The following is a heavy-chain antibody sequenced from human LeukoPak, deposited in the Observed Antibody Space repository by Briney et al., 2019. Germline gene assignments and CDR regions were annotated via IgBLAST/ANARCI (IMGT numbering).Heavy chain of an antibody. D-gene: IGHD5/OR15-5a*01. J-gene: IGHJ2*01. V-gene: IGHV3-53*01. CDR3: ARGPVSTWYFDL. Sequence: HPGGSLRLSCAASGFTVSSNYMTWVRQAPGKGLEWVSLIYSGGSTYYADSVKGRFIISRDNSKNTLYLQMNSLRAEDTAVYYCARGPVSTWYFDLWGRGTLVTVSS. CDR2: IYSGGST. CDR1: GFTVSSNY.